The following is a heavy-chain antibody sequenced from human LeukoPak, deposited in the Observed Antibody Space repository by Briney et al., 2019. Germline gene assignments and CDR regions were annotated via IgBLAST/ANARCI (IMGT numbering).Heavy chain of an antibody. Sequence: SETLSLTCAVYGGSFSGYYWSWIRQPPGKGLEWIGEINHSGSTNYNPSLKSRVTISVDTSKSQFSLKLSSVTAADTAVYYCARDLRWPPSGWGQGTLVTVSS. V-gene: IGHV4-34*01. CDR2: INHSGST. J-gene: IGHJ4*02. D-gene: IGHD4-23*01. CDR1: GGSFSGYY. CDR3: ARDLRWPPSG.